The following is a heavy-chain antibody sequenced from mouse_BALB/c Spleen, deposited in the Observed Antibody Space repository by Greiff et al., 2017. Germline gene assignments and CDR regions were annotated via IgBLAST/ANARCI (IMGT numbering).Heavy chain of an antibody. V-gene: IGHV1S81*02. CDR3: TRFHRFYAMDY. J-gene: IGHJ4*01. Sequence: QVQLQQPGAELVKPGASVKLSCKASGYTFTSYYMYWVKQRPGQGLEWIGGINPSNGGTNFNEKFKSKATLTVDKSSSTAYMQLSSLTSEDSAVYYCTRFHRFYAMDYWGQGTSVTVSS. CDR1: GYTFTSYY. CDR2: INPSNGGT.